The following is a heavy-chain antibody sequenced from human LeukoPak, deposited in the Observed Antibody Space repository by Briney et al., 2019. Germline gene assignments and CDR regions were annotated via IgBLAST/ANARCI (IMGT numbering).Heavy chain of an antibody. V-gene: IGHV3-53*01. CDR3: ARGVGDYPSPFDY. Sequence: PGGSLRLSCAASGFTVSSNYMSWVRQAPGKGLEWVSVIYSGGSTYYADSVKGRFTISRDNSKNTLYLQMNSLRAEDTAVYYCARGVGDYPSPFDYWGQGTLVTVSS. J-gene: IGHJ4*02. CDR2: IYSGGST. CDR1: GFTVSSNY. D-gene: IGHD2-21*02.